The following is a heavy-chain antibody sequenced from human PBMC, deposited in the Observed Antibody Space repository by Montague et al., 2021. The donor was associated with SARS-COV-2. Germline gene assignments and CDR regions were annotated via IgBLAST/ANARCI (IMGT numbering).Heavy chain of an antibody. D-gene: IGHD5-18*01. Sequence: SLRISWAASGLTFSSYSMNWVRQAPGKGLEWVSSISRSSSYIYYADSVKGRFTISRDNAKNSLYLQMNSLRAEDTAVYFCATSYGSVVSYYYYGMDVWGQGTTVTVSS. CDR3: ATSYGSVVSYYYYGMDV. J-gene: IGHJ6*02. CDR2: ISRSSSYI. V-gene: IGHV3-21*01. CDR1: GLTFSSYS.